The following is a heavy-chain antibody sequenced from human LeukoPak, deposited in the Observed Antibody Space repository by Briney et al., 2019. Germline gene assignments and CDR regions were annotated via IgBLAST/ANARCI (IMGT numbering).Heavy chain of an antibody. CDR1: GGTYRNSG. CDR2: IIPILDIT. J-gene: IGHJ1*01. Sequence: ASVKVSCKASGGTYRNSGISWVRQAPGQGLEYVGRIIPILDITEYGKTSPGRVTITADTATDTFYMELSGLRSEDTAVYYCAKIHDDSGYYYEYFQFWGQGTLITVSS. CDR3: AKIHDDSGYYYEYFQF. V-gene: IGHV1-69*04. D-gene: IGHD3-22*01.